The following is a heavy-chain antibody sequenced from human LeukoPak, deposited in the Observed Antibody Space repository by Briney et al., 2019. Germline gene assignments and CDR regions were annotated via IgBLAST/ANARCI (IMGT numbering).Heavy chain of an antibody. D-gene: IGHD2-2*01. J-gene: IGHJ5*02. Sequence: ASVKVSCKVSGYTLTELSMHWVRQAPGKGPEWMGGFDPEDGETIYAQKFQGRVTMTEDTSTDTAYMELSSLRSEDTAVYYCATDCGSTSRYGGFDPWGQGTLVTVSS. CDR2: FDPEDGET. V-gene: IGHV1-24*01. CDR3: ATDCGSTSRYGGFDP. CDR1: GYTLTELS.